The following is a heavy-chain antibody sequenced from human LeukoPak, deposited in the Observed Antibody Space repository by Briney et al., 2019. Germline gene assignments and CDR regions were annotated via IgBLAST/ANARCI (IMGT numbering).Heavy chain of an antibody. CDR2: IYYSGST. Sequence: SETLSLTCTVSGGSISSSSYYWGWIRQPPGKGLEWIGSIYYSGSTYYNPSPKSRVTISVDTSKNQFSLKLSSVTAADTAVYYRARRIAVAGLYWFDPWGQGTLVTVSS. CDR3: ARRIAVAGLYWFDP. J-gene: IGHJ5*02. CDR1: GGSISSSSYY. D-gene: IGHD6-19*01. V-gene: IGHV4-39*01.